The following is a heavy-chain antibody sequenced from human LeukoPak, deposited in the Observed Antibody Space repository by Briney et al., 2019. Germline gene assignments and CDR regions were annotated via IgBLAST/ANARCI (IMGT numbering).Heavy chain of an antibody. V-gene: IGHV4-39*01. J-gene: IGHJ4*02. Sequence: PSETLSLTCTVTGGSISSRSFYWGWIRQPPGKWLEWIGSMYHSGSTFHKSSLKSRVTISVDTSKNQFSLNLSSVTAADTAVYYCARSGLVGGNVYWGQGTLVTVSS. D-gene: IGHD1-26*01. CDR1: GGSISSRSFY. CDR2: MYHSGST. CDR3: ARSGLVGGNVY.